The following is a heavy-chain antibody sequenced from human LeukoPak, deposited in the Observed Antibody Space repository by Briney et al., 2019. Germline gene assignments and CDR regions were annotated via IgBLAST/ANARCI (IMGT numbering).Heavy chain of an antibody. J-gene: IGHJ4*02. D-gene: IGHD6-19*01. CDR3: AREVKYRSGPLTDLLPYYFDY. V-gene: IGHV1-3*03. CDR2: INTGNGNT. Sequence: ASVKVSCKASGYTFTNYSLHWVRQPPGQRLEWMGWINTGNGNTKYSHVFQGRATITRDTTANTAYMELSSLRSEDMAVYYSAREVKYRSGPLTDLLPYYFDYWGQGTLVTVSS. CDR1: GYTFTNYS.